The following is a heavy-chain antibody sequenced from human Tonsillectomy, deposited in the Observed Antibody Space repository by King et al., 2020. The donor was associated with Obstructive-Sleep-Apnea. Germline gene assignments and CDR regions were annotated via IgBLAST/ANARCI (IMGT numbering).Heavy chain of an antibody. J-gene: IGHJ1*01. CDR1: GFTFSDYY. D-gene: IGHD3-10*01. Sequence: VQLVESGGGLVKPGGSLRLSCAASGFTFSDYYMSWIRQAPGKGLEWVSYISSSGSTIYYADSVKGRFTISRDNAKNSLYLQMNSLRAEDTAVYYCARSTGEASLPWFGELLYFQHWGQGTLVTVSS. CDR3: ARSTGEASLPWFGELLYFQH. V-gene: IGHV3-11*01. CDR2: ISSSGSTI.